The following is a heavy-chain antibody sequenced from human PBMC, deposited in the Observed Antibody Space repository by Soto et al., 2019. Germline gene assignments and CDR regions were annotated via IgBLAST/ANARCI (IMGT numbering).Heavy chain of an antibody. Sequence: QVQLQESGPGLVKPSQTLSLTCTVSGDFISNGGYYWSWIRQHPGKGLEWIGYIYHSGTTYYKPSLKSRITISVDTSKNQFSLKLSSVTAADTAVYYCARVGGVGFRGDEPIDYWGQGTLVTVSS. CDR2: IYHSGTT. CDR3: ARVGGVGFRGDEPIDY. D-gene: IGHD3-10*01. J-gene: IGHJ4*02. CDR1: GDFISNGGYY. V-gene: IGHV4-31*03.